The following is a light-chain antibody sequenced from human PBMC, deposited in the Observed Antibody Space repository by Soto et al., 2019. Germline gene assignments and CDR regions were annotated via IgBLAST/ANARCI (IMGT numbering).Light chain of an antibody. Sequence: DIQMTQSPSTLSASVGDRVTITYRASQSISVWLARYQQKAGKAPNLLIYKASRLESGVPSRFSGSGSETEFTLTISGLQPGDSATYYCQQYNSYSPTFGQGTKVEVK. CDR2: KAS. J-gene: IGKJ1*01. V-gene: IGKV1-5*03. CDR1: QSISVW. CDR3: QQYNSYSPT.